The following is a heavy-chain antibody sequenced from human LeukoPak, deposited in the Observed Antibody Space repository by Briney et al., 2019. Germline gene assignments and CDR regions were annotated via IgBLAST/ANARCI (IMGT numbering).Heavy chain of an antibody. D-gene: IGHD3-16*01. CDR3: ARVKDPGGYYYYYYMDV. CDR1: SGSISSRTYY. J-gene: IGHJ6*03. CDR2: INHSGGT. V-gene: IGHV4-39*07. Sequence: SETLSLTCTVSSGSISSRTYYWAWIRQPPGKGLEWIGEINHSGGTKYNPSLKSRVTISVDTSKNQFSLKLSSVTAADTAMYYCARVKDPGGYYYYYYMDVWGKGTTVTVSS.